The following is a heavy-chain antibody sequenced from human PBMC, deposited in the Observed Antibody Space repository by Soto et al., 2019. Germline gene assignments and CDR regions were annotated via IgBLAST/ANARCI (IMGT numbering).Heavy chain of an antibody. CDR2: IDHGGST. Sequence: SETLSLTCAVSGYSISSGYYWGWLRQPPGKGLEWIGSIDHGGSTYYNPSLNSRVTLSIDMTNNHVSLILNSVTAADTAVYYCARVGPWVPYYYDSRPYTFENWFDPWGQGTLVTVSS. CDR3: ARVGPWVPYYYDSRPYTFENWFDP. D-gene: IGHD3-22*01. V-gene: IGHV4-38-2*01. J-gene: IGHJ5*02. CDR1: GYSISSGYY.